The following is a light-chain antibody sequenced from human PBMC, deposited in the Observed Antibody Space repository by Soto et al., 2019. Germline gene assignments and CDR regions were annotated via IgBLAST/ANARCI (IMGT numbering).Light chain of an antibody. CDR2: GAS. J-gene: IGKJ3*01. CDR3: QQYGSSPRFT. V-gene: IGKV3-20*01. Sequence: EIVLTQSPGTLSLSPGERATPSCRASQSVSSSYLAWYQQKPGQAPRLFIYGASSRATGIPDRFSGSGSGTDFTLTISRLEPEDFAVYYCQQYGSSPRFTFGPGTKVDIK. CDR1: QSVSSSY.